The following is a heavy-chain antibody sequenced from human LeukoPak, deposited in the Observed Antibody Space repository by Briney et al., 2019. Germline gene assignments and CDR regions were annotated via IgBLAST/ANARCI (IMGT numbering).Heavy chain of an antibody. CDR1: GFTFSSYW. J-gene: IGHJ4*02. CDR3: ASRSSVAASGPG. Sequence: GGSLRLSCAASGFTFSSYWMSWVRQAPGKGLEWVANINQDGSEKYYVDSVKGRFTISRDNAKNSLYLQMSSLRAEDTALHYCASRSSVAASGPGWGQGTLATVSS. CDR2: INQDGSEK. V-gene: IGHV3-7*01. D-gene: IGHD2-15*01.